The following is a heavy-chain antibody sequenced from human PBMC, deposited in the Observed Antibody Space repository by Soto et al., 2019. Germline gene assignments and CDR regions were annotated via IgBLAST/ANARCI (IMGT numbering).Heavy chain of an antibody. CDR2: IYYSGST. Sequence: PSETLSLTCTVSGGSISSYYWSWIRQPPGKGLEWIGYIYYSGSTNYNPSLKSRVTITVDTSKNQFSLQLSSVTAADTAVYYCASVSIAAAGTRGMDVWGQGTTVTVSS. J-gene: IGHJ6*02. CDR3: ASVSIAAAGTRGMDV. D-gene: IGHD6-13*01. V-gene: IGHV4-59*01. CDR1: GGSISSYY.